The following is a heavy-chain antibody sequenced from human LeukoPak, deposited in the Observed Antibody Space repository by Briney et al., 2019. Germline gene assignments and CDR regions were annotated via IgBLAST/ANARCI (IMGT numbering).Heavy chain of an antibody. CDR2: IYTRGST. D-gene: IGHD3-22*01. CDR3: ARRIGQYYYDSSGYYRDY. J-gene: IGHJ4*02. V-gene: IGHV4-4*09. CDR1: GDSIINHY. Sequence: SETLSLTCTVSGDSIINHYWSWIRQSPGKGLEWIGFIYTRGSTNYNPSLKSRVTMSGDTSKNQFSLKLSSVTAADTAVYYCARRIGQYYYDSSGYYRDYWGQGTLVTVSS.